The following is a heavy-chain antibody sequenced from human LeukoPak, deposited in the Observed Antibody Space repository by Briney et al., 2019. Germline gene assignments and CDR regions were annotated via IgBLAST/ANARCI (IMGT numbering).Heavy chain of an antibody. J-gene: IGHJ4*02. CDR1: GFTVSSNY. V-gene: IGHV3-53*01. D-gene: IGHD5-12*01. Sequence: PGGSLRLSCAASGFTVSSNYMSWVRQAPGKGLEWVSVIYSGGSTYYADSVKSRFTISRDNSKNTLYLQMNSLRAEDTAVYYCARDSRANSGYDPDYWGQGTLVTVSS. CDR2: IYSGGST. CDR3: ARDSRANSGYDPDY.